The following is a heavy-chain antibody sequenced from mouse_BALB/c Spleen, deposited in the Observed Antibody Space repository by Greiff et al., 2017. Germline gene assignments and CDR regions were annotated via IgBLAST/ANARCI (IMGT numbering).Heavy chain of an antibody. CDR1: GYTFTSYW. V-gene: IGHV1-69*02. CDR3: ARPVVVPDAMDY. Sequence: QVQLQQPGAELVKPGASVKLSCKASGYTFTSYWMHWVKQRPGQGLEWIGEIDPSDSYTNYNQKFEGKATLTVDKSSSTAYMQLSSLTSEDSAVYYCARPVVVPDAMDYWGQGTSVTVSS. D-gene: IGHD1-1*01. J-gene: IGHJ4*01. CDR2: IDPSDSYT.